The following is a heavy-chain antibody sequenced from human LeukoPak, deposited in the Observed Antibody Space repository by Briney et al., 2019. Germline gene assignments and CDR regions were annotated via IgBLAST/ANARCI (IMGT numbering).Heavy chain of an antibody. V-gene: IGHV3-30*02. Sequence: PGVSLTLSCAASGFTFWSLGMLSVRQAPGKAVVGLAFISYCGTNNYYADYWTGRFTISRDNSKNTLYLQMNSLRAEDTAEYYCAKGDSWDMCSGGSCYLFDYWGQGTLVTVSS. CDR3: AKGDSWDMCSGGSCYLFDY. CDR2: ISYCGTNN. J-gene: IGHJ4*02. CDR1: GFTFWSLG. D-gene: IGHD2-15*01.